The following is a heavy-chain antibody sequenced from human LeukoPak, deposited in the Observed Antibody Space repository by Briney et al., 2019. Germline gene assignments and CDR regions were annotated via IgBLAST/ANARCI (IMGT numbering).Heavy chain of an antibody. V-gene: IGHV1-69*06. CDR1: GGTFSSYA. CDR2: IIPIFGTA. CDR3: ARAPRELQFLPYYYMDV. Sequence: SVKVSCKASGGTFSSYAISWVRQAPGQGLEWMGGIIPIFGTANYAQKFQGRVTITADKSTSTAYMELSSLRSEDTAVYYCARAPRELQFLPYYYMDVWGKGTTVTVSS. D-gene: IGHD3-3*01. J-gene: IGHJ6*03.